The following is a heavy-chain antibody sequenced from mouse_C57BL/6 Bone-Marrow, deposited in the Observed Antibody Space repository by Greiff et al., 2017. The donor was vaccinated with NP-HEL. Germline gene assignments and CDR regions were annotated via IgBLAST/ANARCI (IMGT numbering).Heavy chain of an antibody. Sequence: QVQLQQSGAELVKPGASVKLSCKASGYTFTEYTTHWVKQRSGQGLEWIGWFYPGSGSIKYNENFKDQATLTAEKSSSTVYMDLSRLTSEDSAVYFCARHGDYFGSSYGYFDVWGTGTTVTVSS. CDR2: FYPGSGSI. CDR1: GYTFTEYT. CDR3: ARHGDYFGSSYGYFDV. D-gene: IGHD1-1*01. V-gene: IGHV1-62-2*01. J-gene: IGHJ1*03.